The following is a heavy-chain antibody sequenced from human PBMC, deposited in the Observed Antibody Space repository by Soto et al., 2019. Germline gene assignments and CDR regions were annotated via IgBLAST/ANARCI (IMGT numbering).Heavy chain of an antibody. CDR1: GFTFSSYA. V-gene: IGHV3-23*01. Sequence: GGSLRLSCAASGFTFSSYAMSWVRQAPGKGLEWVSAISGSGGSTYYADSVKGRFTISRDNSKTTLYLQMNSLRAEDTAVYYCAKVWGSYRYTLFDYWGQGTLVTVSS. D-gene: IGHD3-16*02. J-gene: IGHJ4*02. CDR2: ISGSGGST. CDR3: AKVWGSYRYTLFDY.